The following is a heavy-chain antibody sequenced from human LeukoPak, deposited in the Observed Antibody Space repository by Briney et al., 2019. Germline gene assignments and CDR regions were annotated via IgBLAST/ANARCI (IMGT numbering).Heavy chain of an antibody. D-gene: IGHD4-17*01. J-gene: IGHJ3*02. CDR1: GGSISSYY. Sequence: PSETLSLTCTVSGGSISSYYWSWIRQPPGKGLEWIGYIYYSGSTNYNPSLKSRVTISVDTSKNQFSLELSSVSAADTAVYYCARYVVGYGDYVEAFDIWGQGTMVTVSS. CDR2: IYYSGST. CDR3: ARYVVGYGDYVEAFDI. V-gene: IGHV4-59*08.